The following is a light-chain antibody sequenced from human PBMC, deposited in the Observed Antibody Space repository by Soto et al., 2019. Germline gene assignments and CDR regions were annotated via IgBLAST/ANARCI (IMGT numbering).Light chain of an antibody. Sequence: EIVMTQSPATLSVSPGESATLSCRASQSVSSNLAWYQQKPGQAPRLLIYGASTRASEILARFIGSGSGTEFTLTISSMQPEDFAVYYCQQYDKCPPFTFGPGTKLDIK. CDR3: QQYDKCPPFT. J-gene: IGKJ3*01. CDR2: GAS. CDR1: QSVSSN. V-gene: IGKV3-15*01.